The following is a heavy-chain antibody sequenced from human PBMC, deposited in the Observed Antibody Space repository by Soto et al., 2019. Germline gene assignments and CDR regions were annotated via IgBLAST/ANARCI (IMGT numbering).Heavy chain of an antibody. V-gene: IGHV3-23*01. CDR2: TGLSGRTT. CDR3: ATVHNTSRSFNF. D-gene: IGHD1-20*01. Sequence: EVQLLEAGGGLVQSGGSLRLSCVASGLTFSVSAMTWVRQAPGKGLEWVSTTGLSGRTTYYGDSVKGRFTVSRDNSKNTLDLQMSSLRAEDTAVYYCATVHNTSRSFNFWGRGTLVTVSS. J-gene: IGHJ4*02. CDR1: GLTFSVSA.